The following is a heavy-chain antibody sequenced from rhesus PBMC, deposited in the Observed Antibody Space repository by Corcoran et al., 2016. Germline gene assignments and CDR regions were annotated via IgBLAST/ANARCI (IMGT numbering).Heavy chain of an antibody. V-gene: IGHV2-95*01. CDR1: GFSISTTGTG. J-gene: IGHJ4*01. D-gene: IGHD6-31*01. CDR2: IYWNDSN. Sequence: QVTLKESGPALVKPTQTLTLTCTFSGFSISTTGTGVGWIRQPPGKALEWLASIYWNDSNYYSTSLKSRLTISKDTSKNQVVLTMTNMDPVDTATYYCARGPLYSSGWYYFDYWGQGVLVTVSS. CDR3: ARGPLYSSGWYYFDY.